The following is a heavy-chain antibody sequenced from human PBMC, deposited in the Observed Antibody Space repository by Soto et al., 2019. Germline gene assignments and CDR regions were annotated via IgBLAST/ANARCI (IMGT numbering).Heavy chain of an antibody. CDR1: GFTFSSYG. CDR2: IWYDGSNK. CDR3: AKDLDPNIVVVPAASAFDI. J-gene: IGHJ3*02. V-gene: IGHV3-33*06. D-gene: IGHD2-2*01. Sequence: XGSLRLSCAASGFTFSSYGMHWVRQAPGKGLEWVAVIWYDGSNKYYADSVKGRFTISRDNSKNTLYLQMNSLRAEDTAVYYCAKDLDPNIVVVPAASAFDIWGQGTMVTVSS.